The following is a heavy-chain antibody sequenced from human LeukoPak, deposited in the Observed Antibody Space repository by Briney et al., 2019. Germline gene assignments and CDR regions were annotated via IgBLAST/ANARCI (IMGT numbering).Heavy chain of an antibody. D-gene: IGHD5-18*01. Sequence: GGSLRLSCAASGFSFSSYEMNWVRQAPGKGLEWISYVSASGTLTHYADSVKGRFTISRDNSKNTLYLQMNSLRAEDTAVYYCARVSLAPRIQLWLPRLNSDYWGQGTLVTVSS. CDR1: GFSFSSYE. CDR2: VSASGTLT. CDR3: ARVSLAPRIQLWLPRLNSDY. V-gene: IGHV3-48*03. J-gene: IGHJ4*02.